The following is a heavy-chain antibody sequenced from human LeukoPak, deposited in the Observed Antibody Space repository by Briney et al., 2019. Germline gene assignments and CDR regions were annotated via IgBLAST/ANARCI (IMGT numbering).Heavy chain of an antibody. CDR3: ARAYVVVPAAQNWFDP. V-gene: IGHV4-30-4*01. Sequence: SETLSLTCTVSGGSISSGDYYWRWIRQPPGKGLEWIGYIYYSGSTYYNPSLKSRVTISVDTSKNQFSLKLSSVTAADTAVYYCARAYVVVPAAQNWFDPWGQGTLVTVSS. CDR2: IYYSGST. CDR1: GGSISSGDYY. D-gene: IGHD2-2*01. J-gene: IGHJ5*02.